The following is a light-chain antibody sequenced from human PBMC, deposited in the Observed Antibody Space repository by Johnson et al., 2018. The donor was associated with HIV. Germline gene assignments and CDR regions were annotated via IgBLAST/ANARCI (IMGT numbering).Light chain of an antibody. V-gene: IGLV1-51*02. CDR3: GTWDSSLSSYV. CDR1: SSNIGNNY. CDR2: EHI. Sequence: QSVLTQPPSVSAAPGQKVTISCSGSSSNIGNNYVSWYQQLPGTAPKLLIYEHIKRPSGIPDRFSASKSGTSATLVITGLQTGDEADYYCGTWDSSLSSYVLGTGSKVTVL. J-gene: IGLJ1*01.